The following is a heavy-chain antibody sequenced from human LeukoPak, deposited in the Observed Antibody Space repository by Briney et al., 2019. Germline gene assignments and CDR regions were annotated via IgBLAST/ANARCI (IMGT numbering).Heavy chain of an antibody. CDR1: GGSISSSSYY. D-gene: IGHD3-3*01. V-gene: IGHV4-39*01. CDR3: ASASYYDFWSGYYTWFDP. CDR2: IYYSGST. Sequence: SETLSLTCSVSGGSISSSSYYWGWIRQPPGKGLEWIGSIYYSGSTYYNPSLKSRVTISVDTSKNQFSLKLSSVTAADTAVYYCASASYYDFWSGYYTWFDPWGQGTLVTVSS. J-gene: IGHJ5*02.